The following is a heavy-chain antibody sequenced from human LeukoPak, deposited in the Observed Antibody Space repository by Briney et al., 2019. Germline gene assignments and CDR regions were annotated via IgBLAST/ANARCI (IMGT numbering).Heavy chain of an antibody. D-gene: IGHD6-6*01. J-gene: IGHJ4*02. Sequence: ASVKVSCKASGYTFTSCYMHWVRQAPGQGLEWMGIINPSGGSTSYAQKFQGRVIMTRDMSTSTVYMELSSLRSEDTAVYYCAREYSSSSRPGDYWGQGTLVTVSS. CDR1: GYTFTSCY. V-gene: IGHV1-46*01. CDR3: AREYSSSSRPGDY. CDR2: INPSGGST.